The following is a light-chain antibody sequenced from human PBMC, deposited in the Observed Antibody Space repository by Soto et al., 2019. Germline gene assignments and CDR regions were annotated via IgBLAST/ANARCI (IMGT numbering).Light chain of an antibody. J-gene: IGLJ1*01. CDR1: SSDFGNYNL. CDR2: EVN. Sequence: QSALTQPASVSGSPGQSITISCTGTSSDFGNYNLVSWYQQHPGKVPKLILFEVNKRPSGVSGRFSGSKSGNTASLTISGLQAEDEADYYCCSFTSSKTHVVGTGTKVTVL. CDR3: CSFTSSKTHV. V-gene: IGLV2-23*02.